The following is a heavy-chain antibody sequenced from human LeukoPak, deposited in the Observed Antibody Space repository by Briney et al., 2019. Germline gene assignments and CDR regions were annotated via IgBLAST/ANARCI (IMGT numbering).Heavy chain of an antibody. CDR2: ILYDGSQE. V-gene: IGHV3-30*16. Sequence: GGSLRLSCAASRFTLCKYGMHWVRLAPGQRLQWVAAILYDGSQEYYAESVKGRFTISRDNSKSTQFLQRNSLRSDDTAIYYCASEGRVNALDHWGQGTLVTVSS. CDR1: RFTLCKYG. D-gene: IGHD3-16*01. J-gene: IGHJ4*02. CDR3: ASEGRVNALDH.